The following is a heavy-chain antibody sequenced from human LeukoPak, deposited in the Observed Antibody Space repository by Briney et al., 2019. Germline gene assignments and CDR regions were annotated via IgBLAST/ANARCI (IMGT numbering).Heavy chain of an antibody. Sequence: SETLSLTCTVSGGSISSSSYYWGWIRQPPGKGLEWIGSIYYSGSTYYNPSLKSRVTISVDTSKNQFSLKLSSVTAADTAVYYCASYDSSGYHYYFDYWGQGTLVTVSS. CDR2: IYYSGST. CDR3: ASYDSSGYHYYFDY. D-gene: IGHD3-22*01. J-gene: IGHJ4*02. CDR1: GGSISSSSYY. V-gene: IGHV4-39*07.